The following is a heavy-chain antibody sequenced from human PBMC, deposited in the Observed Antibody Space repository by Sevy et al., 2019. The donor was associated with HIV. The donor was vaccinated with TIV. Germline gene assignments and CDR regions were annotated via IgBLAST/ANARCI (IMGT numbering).Heavy chain of an antibody. V-gene: IGHV3-21*01. D-gene: IGHD3-22*01. J-gene: IGHJ4*02. CDR1: GFTFSSYS. CDR2: ISSSSSYI. Sequence: GGSLRLSCAASGFTFSSYSMNWVRQAPGKGLEWVSSISSSSSYIYYADSVKGRFTISRDNAKNSLYLQMNSLRAEDTAVYYCARVGIDSSGYPFDYWGQGTLVTVSS. CDR3: ARVGIDSSGYPFDY.